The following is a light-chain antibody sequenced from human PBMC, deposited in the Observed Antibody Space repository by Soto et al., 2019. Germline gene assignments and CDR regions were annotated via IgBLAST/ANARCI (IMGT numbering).Light chain of an antibody. J-gene: IGKJ1*01. CDR1: QSISTR. V-gene: IGKV1-5*01. CDR3: QQYDSYSWT. CDR2: DAS. Sequence: DIQMTQSPSTVSASVGDTVTITCRASQSISTRLAWYQQKAGKAPKVLIYDASRLESGVTSRFSGSGSGTEFTLTISRLQPDDFASYYCQQYDSYSWTFGQGTKVEI.